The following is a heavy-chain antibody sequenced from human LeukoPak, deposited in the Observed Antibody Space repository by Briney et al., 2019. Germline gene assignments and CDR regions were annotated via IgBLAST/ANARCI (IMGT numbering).Heavy chain of an antibody. D-gene: IGHD3-10*01. CDR3: AKLRGANAPFDY. CDR1: GFTFSIYG. CDR2: ISYDGSNK. V-gene: IGHV3-30*18. Sequence: PGGSLRLSCAASGFTFSIYGMHWVRQAPGKGLEWVAVISYDGSNKYYADSVKGRFTISRDNSKNTLYLQMNSLRAEDTAVYYCAKLRGANAPFDYWGQGTLVTVSS. J-gene: IGHJ4*02.